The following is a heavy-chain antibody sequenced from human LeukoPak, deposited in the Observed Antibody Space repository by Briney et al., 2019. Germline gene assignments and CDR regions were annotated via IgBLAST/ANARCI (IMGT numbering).Heavy chain of an antibody. D-gene: IGHD3-10*01. Sequence: SVRVSYKASGGTFSSYAISWVRQAPGQGLEWMGGIIPIFGTANYAQKFQGRVTITADESTSTAYMELSSLRSEDTAVYYCARGGYYGSGSYYALDYWGQGTLVTVSS. CDR3: ARGGYYGSGSYYALDY. CDR1: GGTFSSYA. V-gene: IGHV1-69*01. CDR2: IIPIFGTA. J-gene: IGHJ4*02.